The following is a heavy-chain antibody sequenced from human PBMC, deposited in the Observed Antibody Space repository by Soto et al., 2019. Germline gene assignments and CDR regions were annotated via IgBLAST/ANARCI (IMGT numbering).Heavy chain of an antibody. CDR1: GFTFSSYG. CDR2: IWYDGSNK. Sequence: QVQLVESGGGVVQPGRSLRLSCAASGFTFSSYGMHWVRQAPGKGLEWVAVIWYDGSNKYYADSVKGRFTISRDNSKNTLYLQMNSLRAEDTAVYYCARDGDLGWFDPWGQGTLVTVSS. J-gene: IGHJ5*02. CDR3: ARDGDLGWFDP. V-gene: IGHV3-33*01. D-gene: IGHD7-27*01.